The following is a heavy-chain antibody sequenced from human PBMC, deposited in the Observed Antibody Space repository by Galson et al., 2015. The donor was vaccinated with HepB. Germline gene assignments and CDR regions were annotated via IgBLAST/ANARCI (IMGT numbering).Heavy chain of an antibody. CDR1: GDSVSSNSAA. Sequence: CAISGDSVSSNSAAWNWIRQSPSRGLEWLGRTYYRSKLYNDYAVSVKSRITINPDTSKNQFSLQLNSVTPEDTAVYYCARATYSSSWYGGVGAYYFDYWGQGTLVTVSS. V-gene: IGHV6-1*01. D-gene: IGHD6-13*01. CDR3: ARATYSSSWYGGVGAYYFDY. CDR2: TYYRSKLYN. J-gene: IGHJ4*02.